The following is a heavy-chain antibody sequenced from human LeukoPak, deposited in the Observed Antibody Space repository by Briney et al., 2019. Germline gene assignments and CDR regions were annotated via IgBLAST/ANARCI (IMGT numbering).Heavy chain of an antibody. Sequence: AGGSLRLSCAASGFTFRNYGMHWVRQAPGKGLEWVGVIWYDGSNKFYTDSVQGRFTISRDNSKNTVDLQMNSLRPEDTAVYYCARDPGGINSYWGQGTLVIVSS. CDR3: ARDPGGINSY. V-gene: IGHV3-33*01. CDR1: GFTFRNYG. D-gene: IGHD1-26*01. J-gene: IGHJ4*02. CDR2: IWYDGSNK.